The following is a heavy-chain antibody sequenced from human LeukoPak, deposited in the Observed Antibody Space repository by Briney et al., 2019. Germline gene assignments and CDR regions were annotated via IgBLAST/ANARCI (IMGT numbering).Heavy chain of an antibody. Sequence: PSETLSLTCTVSGGSISSSSYYWSWIRQPPGKGLEWIGEINQSGSTNYNPSLKSRVTISVDTSKNQFSLKLSSVTAADTAVFYCAGGYYDFWSGYVKDAFDIWGQGTMVTVSS. CDR1: GGSISSSSYY. J-gene: IGHJ3*02. D-gene: IGHD3-3*01. CDR2: INQSGST. CDR3: AGGYYDFWSGYVKDAFDI. V-gene: IGHV4-39*07.